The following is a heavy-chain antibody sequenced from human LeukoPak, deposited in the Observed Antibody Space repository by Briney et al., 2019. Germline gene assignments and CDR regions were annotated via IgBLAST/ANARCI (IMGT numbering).Heavy chain of an antibody. CDR1: GGSISSGGYY. CDR3: ARAKYGSGSYRMDV. V-gene: IGHV4-31*03. Sequence: PSETLSLTCTVSGGSISSGGYYWSWIRQHPGKGLEWIGYIYYSGSTYYNPSLKSRVTISVDTSKNQFSLKLSSVTAADTAVYYCARAKYGSGSYRMDVWGQGTTVTVSS. CDR2: IYYSGST. J-gene: IGHJ6*02. D-gene: IGHD3-10*01.